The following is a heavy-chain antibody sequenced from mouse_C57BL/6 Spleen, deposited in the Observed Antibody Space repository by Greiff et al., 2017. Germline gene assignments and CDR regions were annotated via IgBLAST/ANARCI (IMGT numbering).Heavy chain of an antibody. V-gene: IGHV3-8*01. D-gene: IGHD1-1*01. CDR1: GYSITSDY. CDR3: ARSPWAITTVVAPFAY. Sequence: EVKLLESGPGLAKPSQTLSLTCSVTGYSITSDYWNWIRKFPGNKLEYMGYISYSGSTYYNPSLNSRISITRDTSKNQYYLQWNSVTTEDTATYYCARSPWAITTVVAPFAYWGQGTLVTVSA. J-gene: IGHJ3*01. CDR2: ISYSGST.